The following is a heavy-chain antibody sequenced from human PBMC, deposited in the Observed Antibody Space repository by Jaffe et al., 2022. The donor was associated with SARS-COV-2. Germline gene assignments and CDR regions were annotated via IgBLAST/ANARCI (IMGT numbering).Heavy chain of an antibody. D-gene: IGHD6-19*01. J-gene: IGHJ4*02. CDR2: IYWNDDK. Sequence: QITLKESGPTLVKPTQTLTLTCTFSGFSLSTSGMGVGWIRQPPGKALEWLALIYWNDDKRYSPSLKSRLTITKDTSRNQVVLTMTNMDPVDTATYYCAHRPVVGLFDYWGQGTLVTVSS. V-gene: IGHV2-5*01. CDR3: AHRPVVGLFDY. CDR1: GFSLSTSGMG.